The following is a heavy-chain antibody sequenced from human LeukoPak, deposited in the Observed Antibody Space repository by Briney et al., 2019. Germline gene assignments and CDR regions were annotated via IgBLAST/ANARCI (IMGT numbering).Heavy chain of an antibody. CDR1: GGSFSGYY. J-gene: IGHJ3*02. Sequence: SETLSLTCAVYGGSFSGYYWSWIRQPPGKGLEWIGEINHSGSTNYNPSLKSRVTISVDTSKNQFSLKLSSVTAADTAVYCCAGTTPYAFDIWGQGTMVTVSS. CDR2: INHSGST. D-gene: IGHD1-26*01. V-gene: IGHV4-34*01. CDR3: AGTTPYAFDI.